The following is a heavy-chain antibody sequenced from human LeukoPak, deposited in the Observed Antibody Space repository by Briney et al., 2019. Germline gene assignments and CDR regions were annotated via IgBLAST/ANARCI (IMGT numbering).Heavy chain of an antibody. CDR3: VRALTGTDDF. CDR1: GFTFSGSW. V-gene: IGHV3-74*01. CDR2: INEDGSMI. D-gene: IGHD1-7*01. Sequence: GGSLRLSCAASGFTFSGSWMHWVRQAPGMGLVWVSRINEDGSMIDYADSVKGRFTISRDNAKNTLYLQMNSLTVEDTAMYRCVRALTGTDDFWGRGTLVTVSS. J-gene: IGHJ4*02.